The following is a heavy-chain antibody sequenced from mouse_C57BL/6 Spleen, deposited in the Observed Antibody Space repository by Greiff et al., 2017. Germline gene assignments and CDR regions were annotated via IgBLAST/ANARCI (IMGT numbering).Heavy chain of an antibody. Sequence: QVQLQQPGAELVRPGSSVKLSCKASGYTFTSYWMHWVKQRPIQGLEWIGNIDPSDSETHYNQKFKDKATLTVDKSSSTAYMQLSSLTSEDSAVYYCARGGTTGYFDVWGTGTMVTVSS. CDR1: GYTFTSYW. V-gene: IGHV1-52*01. D-gene: IGHD1-1*01. CDR2: IDPSDSET. CDR3: ARGGTTGYFDV. J-gene: IGHJ1*03.